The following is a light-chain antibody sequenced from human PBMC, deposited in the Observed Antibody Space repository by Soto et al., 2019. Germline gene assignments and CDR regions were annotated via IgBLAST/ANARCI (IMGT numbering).Light chain of an antibody. J-gene: IGKJ1*01. CDR1: QGISNY. V-gene: IGKV1-NL1*01. CDR2: GAS. CDR3: QQYGSSPWT. Sequence: DIQMTQSPSSLSASVGDRVTITCRASQGISNYLAWYQQKPGKAPKLLIYGASSRATGIPDRFSGSGSGTDFTLTISRLEPEDFAVYYCQQYGSSPWTFGQGTKVDI.